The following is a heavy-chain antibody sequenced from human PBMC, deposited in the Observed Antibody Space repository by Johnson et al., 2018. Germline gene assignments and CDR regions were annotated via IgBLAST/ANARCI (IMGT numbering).Heavy chain of an antibody. D-gene: IGHD4-17*01. CDR3: ARNGHDYGDYIDAFDI. V-gene: IGHV3-30*03. Sequence: QVQLVQSGGGVVQPGRSLRLSCAASGFTFSSYGIHWVRQAPGKGLEWVAVISYDGSNKYYADSVKGRFTISRENSKNTLYLQMNSLRAEDTAVYYCARNGHDYGDYIDAFDIWGQGTMVTVSS. CDR1: GFTFSSYG. CDR2: ISYDGSNK. J-gene: IGHJ3*02.